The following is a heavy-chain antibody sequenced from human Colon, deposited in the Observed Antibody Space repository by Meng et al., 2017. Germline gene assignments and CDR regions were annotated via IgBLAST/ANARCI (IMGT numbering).Heavy chain of an antibody. D-gene: IGHD2-2*01. Sequence: QVQLTHWCLVLFKSPDSLYPAFAIDGGAFIGYYWSGIRQPPEKGLELIGEINQNGSTNYSPALKSRGTISVDTSKNQFSLKLSSVTASDTSVYYCARVLRGDLIRTCWYAIPSGLFDPWGQGTLVTVSS. CDR2: INQNGST. V-gene: IGHV4-34*02. CDR3: ARVLRGDLIRTCWYAIPSGLFDP. CDR1: GGAFIGYY. J-gene: IGHJ5*02.